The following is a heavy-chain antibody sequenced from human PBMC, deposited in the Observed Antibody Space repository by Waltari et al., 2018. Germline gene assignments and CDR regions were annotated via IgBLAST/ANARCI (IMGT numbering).Heavy chain of an antibody. CDR2: IIPVLGPP. J-gene: IGHJ3*02. D-gene: IGHD1-26*01. V-gene: IGHV1-69*01. CDR3: AKNGDVMLRATTFRDAFDI. Sequence: QVQLVQSGAQMKKPGSSVTVSCRASGGPFSTYAVSWVRQAPGQGLEWMGGIIPVLGPPNDAQKFQGRVTFTADESTSKLYMELSSLRSEDTAIYYCAKNGDVMLRATTFRDAFDIWGQGTMVTVSS. CDR1: GGPFSTYA.